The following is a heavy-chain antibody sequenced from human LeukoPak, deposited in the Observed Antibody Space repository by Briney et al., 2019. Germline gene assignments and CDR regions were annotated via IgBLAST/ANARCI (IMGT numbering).Heavy chain of an antibody. J-gene: IGHJ4*02. V-gene: IGHV3-48*01. CDR1: GFSFSSYT. Sequence: GGSLRHSSATSGFSFSSYTMNCVRQAPGKGLEWVSYISSSSSTIYYADSVKGRFTISRDNVKNSLYLQMNRLRAEDTAVYYCARGLDYWGQGTLVTVSS. CDR2: ISSSSSTI. CDR3: ARGLDY.